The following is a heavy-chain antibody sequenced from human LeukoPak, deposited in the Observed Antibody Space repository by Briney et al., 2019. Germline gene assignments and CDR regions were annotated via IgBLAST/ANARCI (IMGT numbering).Heavy chain of an antibody. J-gene: IGHJ4*02. CDR2: LSAGGTT. Sequence: GGSLRLSCTASGFTFGDYAMTWVRQAPGKGLEWVSTLSAGGTTDYADSVKGRFTISRDSSKNTLYLLMNSLRAEDTAVYYCTKVPSSLAVADQRYFDYWGQGTLVTVSS. V-gene: IGHV3-23*01. D-gene: IGHD6-19*01. CDR1: GFTFGDYA. CDR3: TKVPSSLAVADQRYFDY.